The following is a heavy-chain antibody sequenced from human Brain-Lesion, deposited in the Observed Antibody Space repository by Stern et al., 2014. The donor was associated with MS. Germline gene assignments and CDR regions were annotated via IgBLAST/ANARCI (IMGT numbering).Heavy chain of an antibody. V-gene: IGHV1-24*01. CDR3: ATLSPGAGGNYYRHFDY. J-gene: IGHJ4*02. Sequence: MQLVESGAEVKKPGASVKVSCKVSGYTLTDFSMHWVRQAPRKGLEWMGGFDTEDGETIYAQKFQGRVTMTEDTSTDPAYMQRSSLRSEDTAVYYCATLSPGAGGNYYRHFDYWGQGTLVTVSS. CDR2: FDTEDGET. CDR1: GYTLTDFS. D-gene: IGHD1-26*01.